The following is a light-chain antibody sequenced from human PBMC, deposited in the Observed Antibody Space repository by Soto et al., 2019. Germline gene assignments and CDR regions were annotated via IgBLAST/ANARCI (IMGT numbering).Light chain of an antibody. CDR1: SSDVGSYNL. Sequence: QSALTQPASVSGSPGQSITISSTGTSSDVGSYNLVSWYQQHPGKAPKLMIYEGSKRPSGVSNHFSGSKSGNTASQTISGLQSEYEADYYCCSYAGSSTLVFGGGTKLTVL. J-gene: IGLJ2*01. V-gene: IGLV2-23*01. CDR2: EGS. CDR3: CSYAGSSTLV.